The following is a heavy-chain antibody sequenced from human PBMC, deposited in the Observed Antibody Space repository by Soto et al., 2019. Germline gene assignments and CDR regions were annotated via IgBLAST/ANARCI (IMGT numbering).Heavy chain of an antibody. V-gene: IGHV5-10-1*01. CDR2: IDPIDSYT. CDR1: GYGFTSYW. Sequence: PGESLKIYCLGSGYGFTSYWISWVRQMPGKGLEWMGRIDPIDSYTNYSPSFQGHVTISADKSISTAYLQWSSLKASDTAMYYCGSWGEDTAMYNMRYYDYGMDVWGQGPTVTVSS. D-gene: IGHD5-18*01. J-gene: IGHJ6*02. CDR3: GSWGEDTAMYNMRYYDYGMDV.